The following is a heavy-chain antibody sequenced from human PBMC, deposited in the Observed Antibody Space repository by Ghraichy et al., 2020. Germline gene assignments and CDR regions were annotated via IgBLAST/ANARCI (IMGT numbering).Heavy chain of an antibody. D-gene: IGHD2-8*01. V-gene: IGHV3-7*03. Sequence: GGSLRLSCAVSGFTFTAYWMTWVRQAPGKGLEWVANIKEDGSEKYYVDSVKGRFTVSRDNAKNSVYLQMSSLRAEDTAVYYCARAEANGFGPWGQGTLVIVSS. CDR1: GFTFTAYW. CDR2: IKEDGSEK. CDR3: ARAEANGFGP. J-gene: IGHJ5*02.